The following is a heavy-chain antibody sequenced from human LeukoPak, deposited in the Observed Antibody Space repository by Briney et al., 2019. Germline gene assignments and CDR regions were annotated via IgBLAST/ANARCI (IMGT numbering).Heavy chain of an antibody. CDR1: GFTFTTYS. Sequence: GGSLRLSCAASGFTFTTYSFSWVRQAPGKGLEWVSAISDTGGSTYYADSVKGRFTISRDNSKNTLYLQMNSLRAEDTAVYYCARAPVPGTEKYYFDYWGQGTLVTVSS. D-gene: IGHD1-14*01. CDR3: ARAPVPGTEKYYFDY. V-gene: IGHV3-23*01. CDR2: ISDTGGST. J-gene: IGHJ4*02.